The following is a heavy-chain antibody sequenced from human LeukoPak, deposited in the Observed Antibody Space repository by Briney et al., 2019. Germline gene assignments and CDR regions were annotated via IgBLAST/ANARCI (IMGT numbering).Heavy chain of an antibody. CDR1: GGSFRGYY. D-gene: IGHD6-19*01. CDR2: INHSGST. CDR3: ARGRGSSGWYPAEYFQH. Sequence: SETLSLTCAVYGGSFRGYYWSWIRQPPGKGLEWIGEINHSGSTNYNPSLKSRVTISVDTSKNQFSLKLSSVTAADTAVYYCARGRGSSGWYPAEYFQHWGQGTLVTVSS. J-gene: IGHJ1*01. V-gene: IGHV4-34*01.